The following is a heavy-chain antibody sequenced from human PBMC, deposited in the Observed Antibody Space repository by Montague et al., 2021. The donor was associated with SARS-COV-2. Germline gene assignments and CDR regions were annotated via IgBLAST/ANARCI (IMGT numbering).Heavy chain of an antibody. V-gene: IGHV4-39*01. CDR2: IYHSGST. CDR3: ARGEEEMATIVDEYFDY. CDR1: GGSISSSSYY. Sequence: SETLSLTYTVSGGSISSSSYYWGWIRQPPGKGLEWIGSIYHSGSTYYNPSLKSRVTISVDTSKNQFSLKLSSVTAADTAVYYCARGEEEMATIVDEYFDYWGQGTLVTVSS. D-gene: IGHD5-24*01. J-gene: IGHJ4*02.